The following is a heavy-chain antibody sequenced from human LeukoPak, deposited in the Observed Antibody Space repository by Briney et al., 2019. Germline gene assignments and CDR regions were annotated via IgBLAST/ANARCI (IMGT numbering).Heavy chain of an antibody. Sequence: ASVKVSCKASEGTFSSYAISWVRQAPGQGLEWMGWMNPNSGNTGYAQKFQGRVTMTRNTSVSTAYMELSSLRSEHTAVYYCARVKIAAAGNWGQGTLVTVSS. D-gene: IGHD6-13*01. V-gene: IGHV1-8*02. CDR3: ARVKIAAAGN. CDR1: EGTFSSYA. J-gene: IGHJ4*02. CDR2: MNPNSGNT.